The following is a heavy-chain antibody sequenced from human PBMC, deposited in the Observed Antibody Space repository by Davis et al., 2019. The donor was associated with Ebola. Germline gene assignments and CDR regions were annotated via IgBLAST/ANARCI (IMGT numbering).Heavy chain of an antibody. J-gene: IGHJ4*02. V-gene: IGHV1-46*01. CDR3: ARAITMVQGVIGL. CDR1: GYTFTGYY. Sequence: ASVKVSCKASGYTFTGYYMHWVRQAPGQGLEWMGIINPRGGSTSYAQKFQGRVTMTRDTSTSTVYMELSSLRSEDTAVYYCARAITMVQGVIGLWGQGTLVTVSS. CDR2: INPRGGST. D-gene: IGHD3-10*01.